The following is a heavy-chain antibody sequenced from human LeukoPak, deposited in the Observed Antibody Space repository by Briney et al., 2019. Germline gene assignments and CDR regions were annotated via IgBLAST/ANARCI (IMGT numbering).Heavy chain of an antibody. CDR3: ARVLLSYYDFWSGYYHHNWFDP. Sequence: SVKVSCKASGGTFSSYAISWVRQAPGQGLEWMGGIIPIFGTANYAQKFQGRVTITADESTSTAYMELSSLRSEDTAVYYCARVLLSYYDFWSGYYHHNWFDPWGQGTLATVSS. CDR1: GGTFSSYA. CDR2: IIPIFGTA. V-gene: IGHV1-69*13. J-gene: IGHJ5*02. D-gene: IGHD3-3*01.